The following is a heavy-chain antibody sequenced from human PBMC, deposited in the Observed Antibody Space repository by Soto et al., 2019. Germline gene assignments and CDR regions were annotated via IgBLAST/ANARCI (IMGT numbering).Heavy chain of an antibody. J-gene: IGHJ4*02. D-gene: IGHD4-17*01. V-gene: IGHV3-33*06. CDR3: AKDRYGDYGGIDY. CDR1: GFAFSSYG. CDR2: IWYHGSNK. Sequence: GGSLRLSCAASGFAFSSYGMHWVRQAPGKGLEWVAVIWYHGSNKYYADSVKGRFTISRDTSKNTLFLQMNSLRAEDTAVYYCAKDRYGDYGGIDYWGQGTMVTVSS.